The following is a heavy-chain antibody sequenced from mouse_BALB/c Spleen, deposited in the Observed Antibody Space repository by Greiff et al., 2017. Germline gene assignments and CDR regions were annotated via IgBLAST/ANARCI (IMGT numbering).Heavy chain of an antibody. D-gene: IGHD2-1*01. V-gene: IGHV1-39*01. Sequence: EVQLQQTGPELVKPGASVKISCKASGYSFTDYIMLWVKQSHGKSLEWIGNINPYYVSTSYNLKFKGKATLTVDKSSSTAYMQLNSLTSEDSAVYYCARSTYGNYDYAMDDGGQGTSVTVSS. CDR2: INPYYVST. CDR1: GYSFTDYI. J-gene: IGHJ4*01. CDR3: ARSTYGNYDYAMDD.